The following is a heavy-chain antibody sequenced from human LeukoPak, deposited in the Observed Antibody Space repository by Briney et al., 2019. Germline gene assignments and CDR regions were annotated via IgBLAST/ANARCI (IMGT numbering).Heavy chain of an antibody. Sequence: ASVKVSCKASGYTFTSYGISWVRQAPGQGLEWMGWISAYNDNTNYAQKLQGRVTMTTDTSTSTAYMELRSLRSDDTAVYYCARDNWSGSYSGGKWFDPWGQGTLVTVSS. V-gene: IGHV1-18*01. J-gene: IGHJ5*02. CDR2: ISAYNDNT. CDR1: GYTFTSYG. D-gene: IGHD1-26*01. CDR3: ARDNWSGSYSGGKWFDP.